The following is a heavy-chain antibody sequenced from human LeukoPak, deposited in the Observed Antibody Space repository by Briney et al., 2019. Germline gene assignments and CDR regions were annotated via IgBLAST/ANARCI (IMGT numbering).Heavy chain of an antibody. CDR3: VRDRQSRYFDDP. V-gene: IGHV3-33*01. CDR2: IWYDGSNK. CDR1: QFTFRNYG. Sequence: GRSLRPSCAASQFTFRNYGMQWVRQAPGKGLEWVAGIWYDGSNKYYADSVRGRFTISRDNSKNTLYLQMNSLRVEDTAVYYCVRDRQSRYFDDPWGLGTLGSVSS. J-gene: IGHJ5*02. D-gene: IGHD3-9*01.